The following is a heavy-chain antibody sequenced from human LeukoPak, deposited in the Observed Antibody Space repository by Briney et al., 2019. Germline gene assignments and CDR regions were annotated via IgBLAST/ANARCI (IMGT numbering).Heavy chain of an antibody. CDR3: AKSLGSMPGYC. J-gene: IGHJ4*02. CDR2: TSGSGDST. Sequence: CAASGFTFSSYAMSWVRQAPGKGREWVSATSGSGDSTYYQGTVKSRITISRDNSKNTLYLQMNSLRAEDTAVYYCAKSLGSMPGYCWGQGALV. CDR1: GFTFSSYA. D-gene: IGHD2-2*01. V-gene: IGHV3-23*01.